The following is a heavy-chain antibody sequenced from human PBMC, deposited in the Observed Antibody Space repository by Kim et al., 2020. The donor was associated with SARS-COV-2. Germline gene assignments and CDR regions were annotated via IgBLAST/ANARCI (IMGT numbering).Heavy chain of an antibody. CDR3: ARDRVIAAAGISPLRFKFDP. J-gene: IGHJ5*02. Sequence: ASVKVSCKASGYTFTGYYMHWVRQAPGQGLEWMGWINPNSGGTNYAQKFQGRVTMTRDTSISTAYMELSRLRSDDTAVYYCARDRVIAAAGISPLRFKFDPWGQGTLVTVSS. CDR2: INPNSGGT. V-gene: IGHV1-2*02. D-gene: IGHD6-13*01. CDR1: GYTFTGYY.